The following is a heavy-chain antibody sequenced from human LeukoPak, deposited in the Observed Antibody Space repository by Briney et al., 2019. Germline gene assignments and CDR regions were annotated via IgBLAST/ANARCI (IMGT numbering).Heavy chain of an antibody. D-gene: IGHD6-6*01. Sequence: PSETLSLTCTVSSASINSGGYYWNWVRQHPGKGLEWIGYIYYSGRTYYNPSLKSRVSMSLDTSKNQFSLNLNSVTAADTAVYYCARVAARYVGMDVWGQGTTVTVSS. CDR1: SASINSGGYY. V-gene: IGHV4-31*03. J-gene: IGHJ6*02. CDR2: IYYSGRT. CDR3: ARVAARYVGMDV.